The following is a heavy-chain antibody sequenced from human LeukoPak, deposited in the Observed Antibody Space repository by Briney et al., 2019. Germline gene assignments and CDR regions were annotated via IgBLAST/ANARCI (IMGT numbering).Heavy chain of an antibody. V-gene: IGHV4-34*01. Sequence: PSETLSLTCAVYGGSFSGYYWSWIRQPPGKGLEWIGEINHSGSTNYNPSLKSRVTISVDTSKNQFPLKLSSVTAADTAVYYCARGPIVVVVAATRAYDYWGQGTLVTVSS. CDR3: ARGPIVVVVAATRAYDY. CDR2: INHSGST. D-gene: IGHD2-15*01. J-gene: IGHJ4*02. CDR1: GGSFSGYY.